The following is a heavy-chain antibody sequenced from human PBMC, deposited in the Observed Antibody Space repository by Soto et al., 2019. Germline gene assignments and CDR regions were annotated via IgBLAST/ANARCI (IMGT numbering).Heavy chain of an antibody. CDR1: GYTFTSYD. Sequence: QVQLVQSGAEVKKPGASVKVSCKASGYTFTSYDINWVRQATGQGLEWMGWMNPNSGNTGYAQKFPGRITMTRNTLISKGHMEVGNLGSGDTAGYYRARGRFFSRCLAPRPRTVKDVWGQGTPGPVSS. CDR2: MNPNSGNT. D-gene: IGHD3-16*01. CDR3: ARGRFFSRCLAPRPRTVKDV. V-gene: IGHV1-8*01. J-gene: IGHJ6*02.